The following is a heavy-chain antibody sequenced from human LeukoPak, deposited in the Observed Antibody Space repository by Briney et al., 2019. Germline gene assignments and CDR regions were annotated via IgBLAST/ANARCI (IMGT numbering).Heavy chain of an antibody. Sequence: PGRSLRPSFAASGFTFSSYGMHWVRPAPGKGLEWVAVISYDGSNKYYADSVKGRFTISRDNSKNTLYLQMNSLRAEDTAVYYCAKPFAYSSSWYYFDYWGQGTLVTVSS. D-gene: IGHD6-13*01. V-gene: IGHV3-30*18. CDR2: ISYDGSNK. J-gene: IGHJ4*02. CDR1: GFTFSSYG. CDR3: AKPFAYSSSWYYFDY.